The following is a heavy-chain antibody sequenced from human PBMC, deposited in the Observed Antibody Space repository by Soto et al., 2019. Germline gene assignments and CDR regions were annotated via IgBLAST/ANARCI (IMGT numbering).Heavy chain of an antibody. J-gene: IGHJ4*02. CDR3: ARGPDYYDSSGYFIAFDY. D-gene: IGHD3-22*01. V-gene: IGHV1-69*13. Sequence: SVKVSCKASGGTFSSYAISWVRQAPGQGLEWMGGIIPIFGTANYAQKFQGRVTITADESTSTAYMELSSLRSEDTAVYYCARGPDYYDSSGYFIAFDYWGQGTLVTVSS. CDR1: GGTFSSYA. CDR2: IIPIFGTA.